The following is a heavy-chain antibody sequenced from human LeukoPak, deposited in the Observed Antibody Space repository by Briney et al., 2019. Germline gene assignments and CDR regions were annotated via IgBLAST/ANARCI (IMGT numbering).Heavy chain of an antibody. CDR3: AARRVYYYYYGMDV. CDR2: IYYSGST. CDR1: GGSISSGGYY. J-gene: IGHJ6*02. Sequence: SETLSLTCTVSGGSISSGGYYWSWIRQHPGKGLEWIGYIYYSGSTYYNPSLKSRVTISVDTSKNQFSLKLSSVTAADTAVYYCAARRVYYYYYGMDVWGQGTTVTVSS. V-gene: IGHV4-31*03.